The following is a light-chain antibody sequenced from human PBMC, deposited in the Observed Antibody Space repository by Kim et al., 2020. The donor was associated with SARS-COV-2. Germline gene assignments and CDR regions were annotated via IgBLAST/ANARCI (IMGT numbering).Light chain of an antibody. CDR1: PGISTY. Sequence: SESVAEIGSIPCVASPGISTYVIWYRQRRGRAPGRVVCAATSLQGGVPPRFSVSFSGTDFSLTISGLQPEDSATYYCQQTFNTPWTFGQGTKLEI. J-gene: IGKJ1*01. V-gene: IGKV1-39*01. CDR2: AAT. CDR3: QQTFNTPWT.